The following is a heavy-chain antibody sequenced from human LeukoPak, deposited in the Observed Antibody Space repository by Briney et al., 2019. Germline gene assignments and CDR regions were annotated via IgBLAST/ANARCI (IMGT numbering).Heavy chain of an antibody. V-gene: IGHV3-30*18. Sequence: GGSLRLSCAASGFTFSSYGMHWVRQAPGKGLEWVAVISYDGSNKYYADSVKGRFTISRDNSKNTLYLQMNSLRAEDTAVFYCAKDLETYCSSTSCYAGDYWGQGTLVTVSS. CDR2: ISYDGSNK. D-gene: IGHD2-2*01. J-gene: IGHJ4*02. CDR3: AKDLETYCSSTSCYAGDY. CDR1: GFTFSSYG.